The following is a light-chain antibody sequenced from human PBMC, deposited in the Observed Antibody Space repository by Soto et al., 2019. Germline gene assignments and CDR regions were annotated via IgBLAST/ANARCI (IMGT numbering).Light chain of an antibody. CDR3: QQANSVPWT. CDR1: QRISSW. V-gene: IGKV1-12*01. CDR2: ATS. J-gene: IGKJ1*01. Sequence: IPMTQSPYSVSASVGDRVILTCRSSQRISSWLAWYHQRPGKAPKLLIYATSTLETGVPSRFSGSGSGRDFTLTISSLQPEDLGTYFCQQANSVPWTGGQGTKVEVK.